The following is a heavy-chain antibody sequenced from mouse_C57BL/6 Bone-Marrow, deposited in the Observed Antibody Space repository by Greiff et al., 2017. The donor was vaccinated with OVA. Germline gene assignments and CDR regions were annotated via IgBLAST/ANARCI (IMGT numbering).Heavy chain of an antibody. Sequence: DVKLQESGPGLVKPSQSLSLTCSVTGYSITSGYYWNWIRQFPGNKLEWMGYISYDGSNKYNPSLKNRISLTRDTSKNQFFLQLNSVTTEDTATYYCARVVYEGYHYVYAMDYWGQGTSVTVSS. CDR1: GYSITSGYY. V-gene: IGHV3-6*01. CDR3: ARVVYEGYHYVYAMDY. J-gene: IGHJ4*01. CDR2: ISYDGSN. D-gene: IGHD2-3*01.